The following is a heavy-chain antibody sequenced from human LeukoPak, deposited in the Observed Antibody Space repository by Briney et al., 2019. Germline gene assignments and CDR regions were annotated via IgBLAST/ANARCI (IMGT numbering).Heavy chain of an antibody. V-gene: IGHV4-34*01. CDR1: GGSFSGYY. Sequence: SETLSLTCAVYGGSFSGYYWSWIRQPPGKGLGWIGEINHSGSTNYNPSLKSRVTISVDTSKNQFSLKLSSVTAADTAVYYCARGTIFGVVTYWGQGTLVTVSS. D-gene: IGHD3-3*01. J-gene: IGHJ4*02. CDR2: INHSGST. CDR3: ARGTIFGVVTY.